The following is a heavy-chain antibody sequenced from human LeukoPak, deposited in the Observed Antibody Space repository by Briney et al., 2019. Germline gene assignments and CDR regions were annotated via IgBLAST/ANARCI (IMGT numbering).Heavy chain of an antibody. J-gene: IGHJ6*02. D-gene: IGHD6-19*01. Sequence: ASVRVSCKASGYTFTGYYMHWVRQAPGQGLEWMGWINPNSGGTNYAQKSQGRVTMTRDTSISTAYMELSRLRSDDTAVYYCAKSIAVAGIYCYGMDVWGQGTTVTVSS. CDR2: INPNSGGT. V-gene: IGHV1-2*02. CDR1: GYTFTGYY. CDR3: AKSIAVAGIYCYGMDV.